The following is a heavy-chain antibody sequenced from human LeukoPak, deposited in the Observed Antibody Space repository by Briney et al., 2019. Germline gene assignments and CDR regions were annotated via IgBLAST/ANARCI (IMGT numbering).Heavy chain of an antibody. D-gene: IGHD3-10*01. CDR2: IYYSGST. CDR3: ARVSGSGSYYYFDY. V-gene: IGHV4-39*07. Sequence: SETLSLTCTVSGGSISSSSYYWGWIRQPPGKVLEWIGSIYYSGSTYYNPSLKSRVTISVDTSKNQFSLKLSSVTAADTAVYYCARVSGSGSYYYFDYWGQGTLVTVSS. J-gene: IGHJ4*02. CDR1: GGSISSSSYY.